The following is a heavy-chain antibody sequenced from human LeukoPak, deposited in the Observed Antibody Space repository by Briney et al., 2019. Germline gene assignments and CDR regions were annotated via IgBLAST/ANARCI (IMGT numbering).Heavy chain of an antibody. Sequence: PGGSLRLSCAASGFTFSSYGMHWVRQAPGKGLEWVAVIWYDGSNKYYADSVKGRFTISRDNSKNTLYLQMNSLRAEDTAVYYCARPYYDSSGYYYWGNAFDIWGQGIMVTVSS. CDR3: ARPYYDSSGYYYWGNAFDI. V-gene: IGHV3-33*01. CDR2: IWYDGSNK. J-gene: IGHJ3*02. D-gene: IGHD3-22*01. CDR1: GFTFSSYG.